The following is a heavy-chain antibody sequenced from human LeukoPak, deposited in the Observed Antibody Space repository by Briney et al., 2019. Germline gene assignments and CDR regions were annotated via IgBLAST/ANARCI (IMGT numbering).Heavy chain of an antibody. CDR1: GYTLTELS. D-gene: IGHD2-2*01. J-gene: IGHJ4*02. CDR2: LDPEDGET. CDR3: VTRIVVVPAAANLRLYYFDY. Sequence: ASVKVSCKVSGYTLTELSMHWVRQAPGKGLEWMGGLDPEDGETIYAQKFQGRVTMTEDTSTDTAYMELSSLRSEDTAVYYCVTRIVVVPAAANLRLYYFDYWGQGTLVTVSS. V-gene: IGHV1-24*01.